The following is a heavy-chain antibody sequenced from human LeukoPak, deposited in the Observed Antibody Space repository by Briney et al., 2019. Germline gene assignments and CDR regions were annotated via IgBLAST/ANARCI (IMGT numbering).Heavy chain of an antibody. CDR3: ARVGPYFDY. J-gene: IGHJ4*02. CDR1: GFTFSGSA. Sequence: GGSLRLSCTASGFTFSGSAMHWVRQASGKGLEWVGRIRTKANNYATVYAASVKGRFTISRDDSKNTAYLQMNSLKTEDTAVYYCARVGPYFDYWGQGTLVTVSS. V-gene: IGHV3-73*01. CDR2: IRTKANNYAT.